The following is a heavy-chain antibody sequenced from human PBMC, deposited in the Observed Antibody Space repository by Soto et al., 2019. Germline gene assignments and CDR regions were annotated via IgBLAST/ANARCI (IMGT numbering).Heavy chain of an antibody. CDR1: GGTFRTES. D-gene: IGHD4-17*01. CDR3: ARGHDYGGNSDVFDV. Sequence: QVHLVQSGAEVKKPGSSVKVSCKYSGGTFRTESINWVRQAPGQGPEWMGGILPFFGTADYAPRFQGRVTITADGATTTAYMELRSLTSQDTAVSLCARGHDYGGNSDVFDVWGQGTMVTVSS. V-gene: IGHV1-69*13. J-gene: IGHJ3*01. CDR2: ILPFFGTA.